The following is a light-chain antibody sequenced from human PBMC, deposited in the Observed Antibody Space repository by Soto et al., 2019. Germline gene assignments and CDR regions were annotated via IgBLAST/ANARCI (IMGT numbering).Light chain of an antibody. CDR3: QQYSDFLIS. CDR2: DAS. J-gene: IGKJ3*01. Sequence: DIQMTQSPSTLSASVGDRVTITCRASQSISSWLARYQQKPGKAPKLLIYDASSLEGGVPSRFSGSGFGTEFTLTITNLQPADFATYYCQQYSDFLISFGPGTTVDFK. CDR1: QSISSW. V-gene: IGKV1-5*01.